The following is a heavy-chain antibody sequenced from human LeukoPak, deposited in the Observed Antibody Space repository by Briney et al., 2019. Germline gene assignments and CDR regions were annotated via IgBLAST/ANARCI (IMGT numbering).Heavy chain of an antibody. CDR3: AASSSWFYHWFDP. Sequence: GRSLRLSCAASGFTFSTYAMHWVRQAPGKGLEWVAVISHDGSNKYYGDSVKGRITISRDNSEKTLSLEMNSLRPEDTAVYYCAASSSWFYHWFDPWGQGTLVTVSS. CDR2: ISHDGSNK. CDR1: GFTFSTYA. V-gene: IGHV3-30-3*01. J-gene: IGHJ5*02. D-gene: IGHD6-13*01.